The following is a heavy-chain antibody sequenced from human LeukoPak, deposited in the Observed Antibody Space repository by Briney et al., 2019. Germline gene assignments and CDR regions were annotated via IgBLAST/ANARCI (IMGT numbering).Heavy chain of an antibody. CDR1: GFTFNNYW. V-gene: IGHV3-7*01. CDR2: IKQDGSEK. D-gene: IGHD3-3*01. CDR3: ARVWRGYPYYFDS. Sequence: GGSLRLSCAASGFTFNNYWMSWVRQAPGKGLEWVANIKQDGSEKFYLDSVKGRFTISRDNAKTSLCLQMNSLRAEDTAVYYCARVWRGYPYYFDSWGQGTLVTVSS. J-gene: IGHJ4*02.